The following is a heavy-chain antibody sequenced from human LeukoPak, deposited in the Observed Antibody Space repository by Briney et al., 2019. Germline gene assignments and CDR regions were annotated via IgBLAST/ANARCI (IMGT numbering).Heavy chain of an antibody. CDR3: AKDSGWELQVYFFDD. V-gene: IGHV1-18*01. CDR2: ISPSNGNT. CDR1: HYTFTSYS. Sequence: VASVKVSCKASHYTFTSYSINWVRQAPGQGLEWMGWISPSNGNTEYAEKIQGRVTMTVDTSTRTVYMELRSLQSDDTAVYYCAKDSGWELQVYFFDDWGQGTLVTVSS. J-gene: IGHJ4*02. D-gene: IGHD1-26*01.